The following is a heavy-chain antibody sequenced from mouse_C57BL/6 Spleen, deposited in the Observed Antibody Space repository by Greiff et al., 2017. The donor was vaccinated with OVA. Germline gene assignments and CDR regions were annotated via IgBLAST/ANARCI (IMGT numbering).Heavy chain of an antibody. CDR1: GYTFTSYW. J-gene: IGHJ4*01. Sequence: QVQLKQPGAELVKPGASVKLSCKASGYTFTSYWMQWVKQRPGQGLEWIGEIDPSDSYTNYNQKFKGKATLTVDTSSSTAYMQLSSLTSEDSAVYYCARLDYDGLGMDYWGQGTSVTVSS. CDR2: IDPSDSYT. V-gene: IGHV1-50*01. D-gene: IGHD2-4*01. CDR3: ARLDYDGLGMDY.